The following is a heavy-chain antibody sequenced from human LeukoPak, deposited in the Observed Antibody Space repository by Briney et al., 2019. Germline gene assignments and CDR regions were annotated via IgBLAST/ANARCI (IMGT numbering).Heavy chain of an antibody. CDR1: GFTFSSYA. J-gene: IGHJ6*03. CDR3: AKKGPTVTHALYYYYYYYMDV. CDR2: ISGSGGST. V-gene: IGHV3-23*01. D-gene: IGHD4-11*01. Sequence: GGSLRLSCAASGFTFSSYAMSWVRQAPGKGLEWVSAISGSGGSTYYADSVKGRFTISRDNSKNTLYLQMNSLRAEDTAVYYCAKKGPTVTHALYYYYYYYMDVWGKGTAVTVSS.